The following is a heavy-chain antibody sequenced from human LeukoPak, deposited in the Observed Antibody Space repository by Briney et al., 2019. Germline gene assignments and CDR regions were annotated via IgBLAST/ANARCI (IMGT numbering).Heavy chain of an antibody. D-gene: IGHD1-26*01. V-gene: IGHV4-59*01. CDR2: IYYSGST. J-gene: IGHJ4*02. Sequence: SETLSLTCTVSGCSISSYYWSWIRQPPGKGLEWIGYIYYSGSTKYNPPLKSRVTISVDTSKNQVSLRLSSVTAADTAVYYCASGSYYFDYWGQGTLVTVSS. CDR1: GCSISSYY. CDR3: ASGSYYFDY.